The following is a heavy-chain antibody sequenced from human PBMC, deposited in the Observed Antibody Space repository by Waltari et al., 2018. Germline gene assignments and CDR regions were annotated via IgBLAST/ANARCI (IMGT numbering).Heavy chain of an antibody. V-gene: IGHV1-3*01. D-gene: IGHD2-21*02. J-gene: IGHJ6*02. CDR3: ASWVLTPAYYSGLDV. Sequence: QVQLVQSGAEVKKPGASVKVSCKASGYTFTSYAMHWGRQAPGQRLEGMGWSNAGTRTTDYSQKFQASVTFTRDPSASTAYMALSSLRSDDTAVYYCASWVLTPAYYSGLDVWGQGTTVPVSS. CDR2: SNAGTRTT. CDR1: GYTFTSYA.